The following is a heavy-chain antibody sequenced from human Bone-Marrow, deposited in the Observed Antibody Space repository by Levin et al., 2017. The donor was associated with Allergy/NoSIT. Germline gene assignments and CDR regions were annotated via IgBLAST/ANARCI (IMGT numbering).Heavy chain of an antibody. CDR2: ISSDGRNK. D-gene: IGHD3-22*01. CDR1: GFTFNDYT. Sequence: GGSLRLSCTTSGFTFNDYTMHWVRQAPGKGLEWVAVISSDGRNKYYADSVKGRFTISRDNSKNTLYLQMNSLRLEDTAVYYCARDLVAVGIEAYWGQGTLVTVSS. CDR3: ARDLVAVGIEAY. J-gene: IGHJ4*02. V-gene: IGHV3-30*04.